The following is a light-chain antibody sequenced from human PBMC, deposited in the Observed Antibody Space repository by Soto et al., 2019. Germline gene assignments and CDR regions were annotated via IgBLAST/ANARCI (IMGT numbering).Light chain of an antibody. CDR1: QGISVC. J-gene: IGKJ3*01. CDR3: QQLNSFPCT. V-gene: IGKV1-9*01. CDR2: ATS. Sequence: DIQLTQSPSFLSASVGDRVTITCRASQGISVCLAWYQQKPGRAPKLLIYATSTLQSGVPSRVSGSGSGTEFALTISSLQPEDFATYYCQQLNSFPCTFGPGTKVDIK.